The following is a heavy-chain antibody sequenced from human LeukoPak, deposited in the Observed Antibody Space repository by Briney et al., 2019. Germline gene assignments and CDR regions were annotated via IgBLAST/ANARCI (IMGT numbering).Heavy chain of an antibody. D-gene: IGHD1-1*01. CDR3: AREKLEGAFDI. CDR1: GGSMSSYY. Sequence: PSETLSLTCTVSGGSMSSYYWSWIRQPPGKGLEWIGYIYYSGSTNYNPSLKSRVTISVDTSKNQFSLKLSSVTAADTAVYYCAREKLEGAFDIWGQGTMVTVSS. J-gene: IGHJ3*02. V-gene: IGHV4-59*01. CDR2: IYYSGST.